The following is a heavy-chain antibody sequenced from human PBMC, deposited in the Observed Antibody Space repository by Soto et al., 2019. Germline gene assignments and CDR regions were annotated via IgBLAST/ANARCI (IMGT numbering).Heavy chain of an antibody. V-gene: IGHV3-23*01. J-gene: IGHJ5*01. CDR3: ASCSGGRCYSGWFES. D-gene: IGHD2-15*01. CDR2: ISGSGGST. CDR1: GFTFSSYA. Sequence: EVQLLESGGGLVQPGGSLRLSCAASGFTFSSYAMSWVRQAPGKGLEWVSAISGSGGSTYYADSVKGRFTISRDNSNNTLYLQMNRLRAVDTVVYYCASCSGGRCYSGWFESWGQGTLVTVSS.